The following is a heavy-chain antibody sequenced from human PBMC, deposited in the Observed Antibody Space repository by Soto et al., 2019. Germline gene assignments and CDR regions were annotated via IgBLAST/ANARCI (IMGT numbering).Heavy chain of an antibody. CDR1: GGTFSSYA. Sequence: SVKVSCKASGGTFSSYAISWVRQAPGQGLEWMGGIIPIFGTANYAQKYQGRVTITADESTSTAYMELSSLRSEDTAVYYCARDGVPNYDFWSGYIAWFDPWGQGTLVTVSS. J-gene: IGHJ5*02. D-gene: IGHD3-3*01. CDR3: ARDGVPNYDFWSGYIAWFDP. CDR2: IIPIFGTA. V-gene: IGHV1-69*13.